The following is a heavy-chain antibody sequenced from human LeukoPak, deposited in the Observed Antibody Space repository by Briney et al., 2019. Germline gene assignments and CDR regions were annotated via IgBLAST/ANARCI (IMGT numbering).Heavy chain of an antibody. J-gene: IGHJ3*02. D-gene: IGHD6-19*01. V-gene: IGHV3-23*01. Sequence: GGSLRRSCAASGFTFKNHAMSWVRQAPGKGLEWVSTTSVSGTGTDYTDSVKGRFTISRDNSKNTLYLQMNSLRAEDTAVYYCATCVGCRFPGIAVAGATDAFDIWGQGTMVTVSS. CDR1: GFTFKNHA. CDR2: TSVSGTGT. CDR3: ATCVGCRFPGIAVAGATDAFDI.